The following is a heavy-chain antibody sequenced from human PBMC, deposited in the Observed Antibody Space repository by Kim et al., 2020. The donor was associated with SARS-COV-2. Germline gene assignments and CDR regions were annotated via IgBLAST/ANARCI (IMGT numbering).Heavy chain of an antibody. J-gene: IGHJ4*02. D-gene: IGHD3-3*01. CDR3: ARVAIFGVAPFDY. Sequence: YAQKFQGRVTMTRDTSTSTVYMELSSLGSEDTAVYYCARVAIFGVAPFDYWGQGTLVTVSS. V-gene: IGHV1-46*01.